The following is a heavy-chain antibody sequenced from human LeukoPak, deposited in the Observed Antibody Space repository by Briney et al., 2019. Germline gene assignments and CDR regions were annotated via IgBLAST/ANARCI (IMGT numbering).Heavy chain of an antibody. CDR1: GGSISSYY. CDR2: IYYSGST. Sequence: PSETLSLTCTVSGGSISSYYWSWIRQPPGKGLEWIGYIYYSGSTNYNPSLKSRVTISVGTSKNQFSLKLSSVTAADTAVYYCARVGLYSSGWYVNYYYGMDVWGQGTTVTVSS. CDR3: ARVGLYSSGWYVNYYYGMDV. D-gene: IGHD6-19*01. V-gene: IGHV4-59*01. J-gene: IGHJ6*02.